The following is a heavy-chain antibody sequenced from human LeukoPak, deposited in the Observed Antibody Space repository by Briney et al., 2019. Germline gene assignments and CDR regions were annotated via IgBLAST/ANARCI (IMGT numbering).Heavy chain of an antibody. CDR1: GYTFTSYT. Sequence: ASVKVSCKASGYTFTSYTINWVRQAPGQGLEWLGWINTNSGNPTYAQGFTGRFVFSWDTSVSTAYLQISSLKAEDTAVYYCARDEISPLGVIVAAALEYWGQGTLVIVSS. CDR2: INTNSGNP. J-gene: IGHJ4*02. CDR3: ARDEISPLGVIVAAALEY. D-gene: IGHD2-2*01. V-gene: IGHV7-4-1*02.